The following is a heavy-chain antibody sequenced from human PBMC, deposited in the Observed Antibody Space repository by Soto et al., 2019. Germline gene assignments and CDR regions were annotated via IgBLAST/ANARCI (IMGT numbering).Heavy chain of an antibody. CDR2: IWSYGSNT. CDR1: GFIFSTYA. Sequence: GGSLRLSCAASGFIFSTYAMHWVRQAPGKGLEWVAVIWSYGSNTKYADSVKGRFTISRDNSKDTFYLQMNSLRAEDTAVYYCARGASTVTNQRNWCDPWGQGTLVNVSA. V-gene: IGHV3-33*01. D-gene: IGHD4-17*01. J-gene: IGHJ5*02. CDR3: ARGASTVTNQRNWCDP.